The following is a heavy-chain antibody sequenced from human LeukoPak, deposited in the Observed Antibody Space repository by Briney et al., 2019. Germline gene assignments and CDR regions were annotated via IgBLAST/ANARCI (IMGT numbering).Heavy chain of an antibody. D-gene: IGHD1-26*01. CDR1: GDSLVSGHY. CDR2: VYHSGSI. J-gene: IGHJ5*02. CDR3: ARDNSVGDNAWWFDP. V-gene: IGHV4-38-2*02. Sequence: SETLSLTCTVSGDSLVSGHYWGWIRQPPGQGLEWVGSVYHSGSIYYNPSLKSRVIMSVDTSKNQFSLKLSSLTAADTAIYYCARDNSVGDNAWWFDPWGQGTLVTVSS.